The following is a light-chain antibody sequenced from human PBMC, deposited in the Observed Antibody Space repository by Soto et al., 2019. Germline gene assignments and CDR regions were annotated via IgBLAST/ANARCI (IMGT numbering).Light chain of an antibody. Sequence: DIVMTQSPLSLPVTPGEPASISCRASQSLLHSNGYKYLDWYLQKPGQSAQLLIYSGSNRASGVPDRFSGSGSGTDFTLKISRVEAEDVGTSYSMQAVQTPRTCGPGTKLEIK. CDR2: SGS. CDR1: QSLLHSNGYKY. CDR3: MQAVQTPRT. J-gene: IGKJ2*01. V-gene: IGKV2-28*01.